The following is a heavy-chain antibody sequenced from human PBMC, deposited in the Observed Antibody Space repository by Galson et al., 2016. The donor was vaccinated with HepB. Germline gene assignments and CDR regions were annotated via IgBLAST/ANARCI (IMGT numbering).Heavy chain of an antibody. CDR2: IWYDGSNK. V-gene: IGHV3-33*01. CDR1: GFTFSYYG. D-gene: IGHD4-17*01. J-gene: IGHJ4*02. CDR3: VRELYGDFAPYYFEY. Sequence: SLRLSCATSGFTFSYYGMHWVRQAPGKGLEWVAVIWYDGSNKYYADSVKGRFTISRDNYKKTLYLQMNSLRAEDTAVYYCVRELYGDFAPYYFEYWGQGTLVTVSS.